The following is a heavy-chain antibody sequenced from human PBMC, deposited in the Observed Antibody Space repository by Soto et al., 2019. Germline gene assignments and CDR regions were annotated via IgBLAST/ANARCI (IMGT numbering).Heavy chain of an antibody. CDR2: IIPIFGTA. J-gene: IGHJ6*02. CDR1: GYTFTSYY. V-gene: IGHV1-69*13. CDR3: AREEVVVPAAILGGMDV. Sequence: SVKVSCKASGYTFTSYYMHWVRQAPGQGLEWMGGIIPIFGTANYAQKFQGRVTITADESTSTAYMELSSLRSEDTAVYYCAREEVVVPAAILGGMDVWGQGTTVTVSS. D-gene: IGHD2-2*01.